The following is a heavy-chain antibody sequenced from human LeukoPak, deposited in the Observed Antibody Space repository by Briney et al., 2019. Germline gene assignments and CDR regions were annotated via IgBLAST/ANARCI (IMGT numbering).Heavy chain of an antibody. CDR2: ISAYNGNT. CDR3: AKDRPERPIYYYYGMDV. CDR1: GYTFTSYG. Sequence: ASVKVSCKASGYTFTSYGISWVRQAPGQGLEWMGWISAYNGNTNYAQKLQGRVTMTTDTSTSTAYMELRSLRSDDTAVYYCAKDRPERPIYYYYGMDVWGQGTTVTVSS. J-gene: IGHJ6*02. V-gene: IGHV1-18*01.